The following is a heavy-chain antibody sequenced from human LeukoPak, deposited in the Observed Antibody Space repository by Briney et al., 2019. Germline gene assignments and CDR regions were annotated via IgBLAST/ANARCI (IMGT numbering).Heavy chain of an antibody. Sequence: PGGSLRLSCAASGFTFSSYAMHWVRQAPGKGLEWVANIKEDGSERYYVDSVKGRFTVSRDDAKNSLYLHMNSLRAEDAAVYYCARVLYSYVSGTYILDHWGQGTLVTVSS. CDR2: IKEDGSER. V-gene: IGHV3-7*01. CDR3: ARVLYSYVSGTYILDH. J-gene: IGHJ4*02. D-gene: IGHD3-10*01. CDR1: GFTFSSYA.